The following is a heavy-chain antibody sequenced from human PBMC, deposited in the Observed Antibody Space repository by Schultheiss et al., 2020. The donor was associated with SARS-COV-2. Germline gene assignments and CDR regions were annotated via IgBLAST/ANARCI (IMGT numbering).Heavy chain of an antibody. V-gene: IGHV1-18*01. D-gene: IGHD4-17*01. CDR1: GYTFTSYG. Sequence: ASVKVSCKASGYTFTSYGISWVRQAPGQGLEWMGWISAYNGNTNYAQKLQGRVTMTTDTSTSTAYMELSRLRSDDTAVYYCARDQNGRGYGDYYYYGMDVWGQGTTVTVSS. J-gene: IGHJ6*02. CDR3: ARDQNGRGYGDYYYYGMDV. CDR2: ISAYNGNT.